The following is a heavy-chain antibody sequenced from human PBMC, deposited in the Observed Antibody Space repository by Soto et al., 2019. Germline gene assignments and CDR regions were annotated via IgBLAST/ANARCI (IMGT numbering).Heavy chain of an antibody. CDR3: ARVAYCTNCVCREYYYYGLDV. V-gene: IGHV1-69*13. CDR1: GGTFSSYA. Sequence: ASVKVSCKASGGTFSSYAISWVRQAPGQGLEWMGGIIPIFGTANYAQKFQGRVTITADESTSTAYMELSSLRSEDTAVYYCARVAYCTNCVCREYYYYGLDVWGQGTTVTVS. J-gene: IGHJ6*02. CDR2: IIPIFGTA. D-gene: IGHD2-8*01.